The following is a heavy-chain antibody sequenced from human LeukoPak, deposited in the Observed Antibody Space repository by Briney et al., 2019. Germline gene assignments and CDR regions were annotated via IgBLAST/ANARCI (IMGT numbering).Heavy chain of an antibody. Sequence: GGSLRLSCAASGFTFSSYAMSWVRQAPGKGLEWVSAISGSGGSTYYADSVKGRFTISRDNSKNTLYLQMKSLRAEDTAVYYCAKTTYYDFWSGYDNWFDPWGQGTLVTVSS. J-gene: IGHJ5*02. CDR2: ISGSGGST. D-gene: IGHD3-3*01. V-gene: IGHV3-23*01. CDR3: AKTTYYDFWSGYDNWFDP. CDR1: GFTFSSYA.